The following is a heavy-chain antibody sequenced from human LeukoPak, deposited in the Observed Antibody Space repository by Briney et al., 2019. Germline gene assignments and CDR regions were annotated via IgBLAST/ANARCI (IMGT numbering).Heavy chain of an antibody. Sequence: GGSLRLSCAASGFTFSSYAISWVRQAPGKGLEWVSVIYSGGSTYYADSVKGRFTISRDDSKNTLYLQMDSLRAEDTAVYYCAMNYAFWSGFWDYWGQGTLVTVSS. V-gene: IGHV3-66*01. CDR3: AMNYAFWSGFWDY. D-gene: IGHD3-3*01. CDR1: GFTFSSYA. CDR2: IYSGGST. J-gene: IGHJ4*02.